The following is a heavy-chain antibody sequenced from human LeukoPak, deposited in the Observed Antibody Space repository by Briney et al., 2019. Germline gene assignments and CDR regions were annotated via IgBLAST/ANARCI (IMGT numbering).Heavy chain of an antibody. CDR1: GFTFSGFA. CDR3: AKDTMFYDILTGYPHFDY. V-gene: IGHV3-23*01. D-gene: IGHD3-9*01. Sequence: GGSLRLSCAASGFTFSGFAMSWVRQAPGKGLEWVSAISGSGDNTHYADSVKGRFTISRDNSKNTLYLQMNTLRAEDTAVYYCAKDTMFYDILTGYPHFDYWGQGTLVTVSS. J-gene: IGHJ4*02. CDR2: ISGSGDNT.